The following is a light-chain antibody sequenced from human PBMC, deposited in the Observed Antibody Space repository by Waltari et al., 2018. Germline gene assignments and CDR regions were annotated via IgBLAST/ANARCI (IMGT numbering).Light chain of an antibody. CDR2: AAS. Sequence: IQLTQSPSPLSASVGDRVTITCRASQGISSYLAWYHQKPGKAPKLLIYAASTLQSGVPSRFSGSGSGTDFTLTISSLQPEDFATYYCQQLNSYPLTFGGGTKVEIK. CDR3: QQLNSYPLT. J-gene: IGKJ4*01. CDR1: QGISSY. V-gene: IGKV1-9*01.